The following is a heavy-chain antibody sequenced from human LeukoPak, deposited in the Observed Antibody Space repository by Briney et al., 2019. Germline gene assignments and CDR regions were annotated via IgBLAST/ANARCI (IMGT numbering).Heavy chain of an antibody. V-gene: IGHV3-48*03. CDR3: ARDRVAAADDAFDI. CDR1: GFTFSSYE. CDR2: ISSSGNTI. D-gene: IGHD6-13*01. Sequence: GGSLRLSCAASGFTFSSYELNWVRQAPGKGLEWVSYISSSGNTIYYADSEKGRFTISRDNAKNSLYLQMNSLKAEDTAIYYCARDRVAAADDAFDISGEGTMVTVSS. J-gene: IGHJ3*02.